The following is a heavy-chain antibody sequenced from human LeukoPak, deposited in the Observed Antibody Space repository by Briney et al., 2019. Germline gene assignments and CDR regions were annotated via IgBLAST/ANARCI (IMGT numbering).Heavy chain of an antibody. CDR2: IYYSGST. Sequence: SETLSLACTVSGGSISSYYWSWIRQPPGKGLEWIGYIYYSGSTNYNPSLKSRVTISVDTSKNQFSLKLSSVTAADTAVYYCARATMVRGVNYYYYMDVWGKGTTVTISS. CDR3: ARATMVRGVNYYYYMDV. V-gene: IGHV4-59*01. J-gene: IGHJ6*03. D-gene: IGHD3-10*01. CDR1: GGSISSYY.